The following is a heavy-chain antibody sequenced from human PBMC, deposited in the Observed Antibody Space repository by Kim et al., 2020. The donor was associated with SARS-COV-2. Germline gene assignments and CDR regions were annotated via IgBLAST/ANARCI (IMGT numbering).Heavy chain of an antibody. D-gene: IGHD4-17*01. CDR1: GFTFSSYA. CDR3: ATSGGGYGDYSYYYMDV. V-gene: IGHV3-30-3*01. CDR2: ISYDGSNK. J-gene: IGHJ6*03. Sequence: GGSLRLSCAASGFTFSSYAMHWVRQAPGKGLEWVAVISYDGSNKYYADSVKGRFTISRDNSKNTLYLQMNSLRAEDTAVYYCATSGGGYGDYSYYYMDV.